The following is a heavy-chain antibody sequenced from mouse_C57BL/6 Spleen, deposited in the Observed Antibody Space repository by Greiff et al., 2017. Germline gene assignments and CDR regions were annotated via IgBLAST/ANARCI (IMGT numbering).Heavy chain of an antibody. Sequence: QVQLQQPGAELVRPGTSVKLSCKASGYTFTSYWMHWVKQRPGQGPEWIGVIDPSDSYTNYNQKFKGKATLTVDTSSSTAYMQLSSLTSEDSAVYYCARELIYYDYVAWFAYWGQGTLVTVSA. CDR1: GYTFTSYW. V-gene: IGHV1-59*01. CDR2: IDPSDSYT. J-gene: IGHJ3*01. CDR3: ARELIYYDYVAWFAY. D-gene: IGHD2-4*01.